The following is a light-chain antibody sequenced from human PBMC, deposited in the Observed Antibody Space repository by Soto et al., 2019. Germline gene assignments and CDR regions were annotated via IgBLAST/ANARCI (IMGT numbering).Light chain of an antibody. V-gene: IGLV1-47*01. Sequence: QSVLTQPPSASGTPGQRVSISCSGSNSNIGSKYVYWYQQLPGTAPKLLMYRNNQRPSGVPDRFSGSKSGTSASLAISGLQAEDEADYYCCSYAGSYTLFGGGTKVTVL. J-gene: IGLJ3*02. CDR2: RNN. CDR1: NSNIGSKY. CDR3: CSYAGSYTL.